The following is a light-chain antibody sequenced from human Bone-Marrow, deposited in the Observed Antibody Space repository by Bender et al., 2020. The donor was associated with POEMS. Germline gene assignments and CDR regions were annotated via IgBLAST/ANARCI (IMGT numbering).Light chain of an antibody. CDR2: EDM. CDR3: QAWDSSSMV. V-gene: IGLV3-1*01. CDR1: DLADKY. Sequence: SYELTQSPSVSVSPGQTAAISCSGHDLADKYVSWYQQRPGQSPILVIYEDMKRPSGIPERFSASSSGNTATLTIRGTQGLDEADYYCQAWDSSSMVFGGGTKLTVL. J-gene: IGLJ2*01.